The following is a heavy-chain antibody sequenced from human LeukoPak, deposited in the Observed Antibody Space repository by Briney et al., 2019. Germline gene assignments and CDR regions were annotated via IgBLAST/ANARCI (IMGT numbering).Heavy chain of an antibody. D-gene: IGHD6-19*01. Sequence: ASVKVSCKASGYTLTTYAMHWVRQAPGQRLEWMGRINGGNGNTKYSQEFQDRVTFTRDTSASTVYMELSSLRYEDMAVYYCARDGDSGWGYFDYWGQGTLVTVSS. CDR3: ARDGDSGWGYFDY. V-gene: IGHV1-3*03. CDR2: INGGNGNT. J-gene: IGHJ4*02. CDR1: GYTLTTYA.